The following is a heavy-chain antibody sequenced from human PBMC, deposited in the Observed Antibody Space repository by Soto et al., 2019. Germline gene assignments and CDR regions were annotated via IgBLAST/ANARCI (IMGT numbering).Heavy chain of an antibody. CDR3: AQTYVNYYYYMDV. D-gene: IGHD3-10*02. Sequence: QLQLQESGPGLVKPSETLSLTCTVSGGSISSSSYYCGWIRQPPGKGLEWIGSIYYSGSTYYNPSLKSRVTISVDTSKNQFSLKLSSVTAADTAVYYCAQTYVNYYYYMDVWGKGTTVTVSS. J-gene: IGHJ6*03. CDR2: IYYSGST. V-gene: IGHV4-39*01. CDR1: GGSISSSSYY.